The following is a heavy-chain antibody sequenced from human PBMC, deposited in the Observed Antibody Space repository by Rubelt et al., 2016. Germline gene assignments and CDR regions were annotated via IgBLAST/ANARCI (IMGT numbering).Heavy chain of an antibody. D-gene: IGHD6-19*01. Sequence: GSRGGLVQPGGSLRLSCAASGFTFTTHGMSWVRQAPGKGLEWVSTISGGGGSAYYADSVRGRFTISRDNSKNALDLRMNSLRADDTAVYYCARTSGYDSGWNDAGGQGTLVTVSS. J-gene: IGHJ5*02. CDR1: GFTFTTHG. CDR3: ARTSGYDSGWNDA. CDR2: ISGGGGSA. V-gene: IGHV3-23*01.